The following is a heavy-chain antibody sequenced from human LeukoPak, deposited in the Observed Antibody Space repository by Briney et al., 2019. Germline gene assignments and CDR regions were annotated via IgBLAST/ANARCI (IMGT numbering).Heavy chain of an antibody. CDR3: ASTLPLITMIIGTNDY. D-gene: IGHD3-22*01. V-gene: IGHV3-23*01. J-gene: IGHJ4*02. Sequence: PGGSLRLSCAASGFTFSSYSMNWVRQAPGKGLEWVSAISDSGRNTYYADSVKGRFTISRDNSKNTLYPLMNSLRAEDTAVYYCASTLPLITMIIGTNDYWGQGTLVTVSS. CDR1: GFTFSSYS. CDR2: ISDSGRNT.